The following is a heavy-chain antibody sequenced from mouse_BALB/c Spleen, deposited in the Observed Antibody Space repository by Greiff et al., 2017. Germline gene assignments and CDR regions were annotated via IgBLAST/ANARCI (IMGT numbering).Heavy chain of an antibody. D-gene: IGHD1-1*01. Sequence: VKLMESGAELVKPGASVKLSCKASGYTFTSYYMYWVKQRPGQGLEWIGEINPSNGGTNFNEKFKSKATLTVDKSSSTAYMQLSSLTSEDSAVYYCTRGITFAYWGQETLVTVSA. CDR2: INPSNGGT. J-gene: IGHJ3*01. CDR1: GYTFTSYY. CDR3: TRGITFAY. V-gene: IGHV1S81*02.